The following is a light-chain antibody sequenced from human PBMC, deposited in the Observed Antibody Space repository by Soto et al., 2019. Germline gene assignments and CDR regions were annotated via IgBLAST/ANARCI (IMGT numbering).Light chain of an antibody. CDR2: GAS. CDR1: QSVSSSY. J-gene: IGKJ2*01. Sequence: EIVLTQSPGTLSLSPGERATLSCRASQSVSSSYLAWYQQKPGQAPRLLIYGASSRATGIPDRFSGSVSGTDFTLTISSLQPEDFATYYCQQSYSTPYTFGQGTKLEIK. CDR3: QQSYSTPYT. V-gene: IGKV3-20*01.